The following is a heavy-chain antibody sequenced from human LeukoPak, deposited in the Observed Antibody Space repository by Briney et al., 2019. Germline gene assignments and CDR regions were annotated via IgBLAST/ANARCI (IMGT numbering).Heavy chain of an antibody. CDR2: INPNSGAT. CDR1: GYTFSDYY. Sequence: ASVKVSCKASGYTFSDYYMHGVRQAPGQGLEWMGWINPNSGATNYAQTFQGRVTMTRDTSISTAYMELSSLRSDDTAVYYCASEGATSSSFDYWGQGTLVTVSS. D-gene: IGHD1-26*01. CDR3: ASEGATSSSFDY. V-gene: IGHV1-2*02. J-gene: IGHJ4*02.